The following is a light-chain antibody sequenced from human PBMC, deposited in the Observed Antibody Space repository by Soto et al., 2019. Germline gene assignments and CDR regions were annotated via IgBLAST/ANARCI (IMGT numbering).Light chain of an antibody. J-gene: IGLJ2*01. CDR1: SSDVGGYHY. Sequence: QSALTQPPSASGSHGQSVTISCTGTSSDVGGYHYVSWYHKHPGKAPKLMISEVSKRPSGVPDRFSGSKSGNTASLTVSGLQAEDEADYYCSSFAGNNNLVFGGGTKLTVL. V-gene: IGLV2-8*01. CDR2: EVS. CDR3: SSFAGNNNLV.